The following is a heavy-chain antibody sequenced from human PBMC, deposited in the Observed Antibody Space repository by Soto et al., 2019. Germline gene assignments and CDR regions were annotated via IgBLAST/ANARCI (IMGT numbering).Heavy chain of an antibody. J-gene: IGHJ4*02. D-gene: IGHD1-1*01. CDR1: GFTFSSYA. CDR2: ISGSGGST. V-gene: IGHV3-23*01. CDR3: ARARRDGYNYGY. Sequence: VGSLRLSCAASGFTFSSYAMSWVRQAPGKGLEWVSAISGSGGSTYYADSVKGRFTISRDNSKNTLYLQMNSLRAEDTAVYYCARARRDGYNYGYWGQGTLVTVSS.